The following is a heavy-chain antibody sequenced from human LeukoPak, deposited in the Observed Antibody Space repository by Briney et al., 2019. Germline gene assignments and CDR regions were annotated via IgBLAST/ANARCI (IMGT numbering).Heavy chain of an antibody. CDR2: IYYSGNT. Sequence: KSGGSLRLSCAASGFTFSSYGMSWVRQPPGKGLEWIGSIYYSGNTYYNASLKSQVSISIDTSKNQFSLKLSSVTAADTAVYYCAREGVDLLRFLEWLGPGYYYYYMDVRGKGTTVTVSS. V-gene: IGHV4-39*07. D-gene: IGHD3-3*01. J-gene: IGHJ6*03. CDR1: GFTFSSYG. CDR3: AREGVDLLRFLEWLGPGYYYYYMDV.